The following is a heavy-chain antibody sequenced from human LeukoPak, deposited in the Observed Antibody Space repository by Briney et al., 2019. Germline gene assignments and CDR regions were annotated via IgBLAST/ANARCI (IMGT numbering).Heavy chain of an antibody. V-gene: IGHV4-39*01. J-gene: IGHJ4*02. Sequence: SETLSLTCTVSGGSISSSSYYWGWIRQPPGKGLEWIGNIYYSGSTSYNPPLKSRVTISADTSKNQFSLKLSSVTAADTAVYYCARVTGYMIEDYFDYWGQGTLVTVSS. D-gene: IGHD3-22*01. CDR1: GGSISSSSYY. CDR2: IYYSGST. CDR3: ARVTGYMIEDYFDY.